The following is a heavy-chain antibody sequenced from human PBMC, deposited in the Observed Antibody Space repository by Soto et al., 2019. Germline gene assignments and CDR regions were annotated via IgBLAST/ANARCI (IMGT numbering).Heavy chain of an antibody. CDR2: SYYSGTT. CDR3: TRRSNWNDNYFDP. J-gene: IGHJ5*02. D-gene: IGHD1-20*01. V-gene: IGHV4-39*01. CDR1: GASLSVHSYY. Sequence: SETLSLTCTVSGASLSVHSYYWTWIRHPPGKGLEWIGSSYYSGTTYSNPSLKSRATISVDTSKNKFSLRLTSVTAADTAIYYCTRRSNWNDNYFDPWAPGALVTVSS.